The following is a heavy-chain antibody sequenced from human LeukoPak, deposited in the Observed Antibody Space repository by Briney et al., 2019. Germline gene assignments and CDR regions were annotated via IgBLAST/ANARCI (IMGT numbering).Heavy chain of an antibody. D-gene: IGHD1-26*01. CDR2: ISGSSSTV. Sequence: GGSLRLSCAASEFTFSTYSMNWVRQAPGKGLEWVSFISGSSSTVYYADSVKGRFTISRDNAQNSLYLQMNSLRDEDTAVYYCATSGSYRFDYWGQGTLVTVSS. CDR3: ATSGSYRFDY. V-gene: IGHV3-48*02. CDR1: EFTFSTYS. J-gene: IGHJ4*02.